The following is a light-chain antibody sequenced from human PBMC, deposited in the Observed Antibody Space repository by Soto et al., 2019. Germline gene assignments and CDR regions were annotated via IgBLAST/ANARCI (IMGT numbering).Light chain of an antibody. Sequence: DIQLTQSPSSLSASVGDRVTINCRASQSIYTYLNWFQLKPGKGPKLLIFASSTLQSGVPSRFSGSGSGADVSLTISSLQPEDFATYYCQQSYSNTLRFGGGTRV. J-gene: IGKJ4*02. CDR3: QQSYSNTLR. V-gene: IGKV1-39*01. CDR1: QSIYTY. CDR2: ASS.